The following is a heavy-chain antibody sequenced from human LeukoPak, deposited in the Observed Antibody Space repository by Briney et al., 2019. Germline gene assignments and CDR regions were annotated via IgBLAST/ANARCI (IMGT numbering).Heavy chain of an antibody. CDR3: ARHSGSSDGAFDI. V-gene: IGHV4-59*08. D-gene: IGHD6-13*01. CDR2: IYTSGDT. Sequence: SETLSLTCTVSGGSVNTYYWSWIRQLPGKGLEWIGCIYTSGDTDYNPSLKSRVTISVDTSKNQFSLKLASVTAADTAVYYCARHSGSSDGAFDIWGQGTMVTVSS. J-gene: IGHJ3*02. CDR1: GGSVNTYY.